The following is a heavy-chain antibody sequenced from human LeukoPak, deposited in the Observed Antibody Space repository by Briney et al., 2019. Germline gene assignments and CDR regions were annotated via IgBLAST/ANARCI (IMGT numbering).Heavy chain of an antibody. V-gene: IGHV3-74*01. Sequence: GGSLRLSCAASGFTFSSYYMSWVRQAPGKGLVWVSRINSDGSSTTYADSVKGRFTISRDNAKNTLYLQMNSLRAEDTAVYYCARDYGRSRDYGMDVWGQGTTVTVSS. J-gene: IGHJ6*02. CDR2: INSDGSST. CDR3: ARDYGRSRDYGMDV. D-gene: IGHD3-10*01. CDR1: GFTFSSYY.